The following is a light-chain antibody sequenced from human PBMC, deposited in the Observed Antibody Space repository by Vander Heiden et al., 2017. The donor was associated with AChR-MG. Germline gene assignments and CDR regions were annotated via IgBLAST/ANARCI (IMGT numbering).Light chain of an antibody. CDR1: QSVLYSSNNKNY. Sequence: VSLGERATINCKSSQSVLYSSNNKNYLAWYQQKPGQPPKLLIYWASTRESGVLDRFSGSGSGTDFTLTISSLQAEDVAVYYCQQDDSTPRTFGGGTKVEIK. J-gene: IGKJ4*01. V-gene: IGKV4-1*01. CDR2: WAS. CDR3: QQDDSTPRT.